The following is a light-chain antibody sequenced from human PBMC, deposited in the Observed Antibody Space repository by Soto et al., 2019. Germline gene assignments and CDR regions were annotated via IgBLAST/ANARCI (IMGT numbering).Light chain of an antibody. CDR2: VNN. CDR3: GSYAGSSTYV. CDR1: NIGNKN. Sequence: YELTQPLSVSVALGQTARITCGGNNIGNKNVHWYQQKPGQAPVLVIYVNNNRPSGIPERVSGSNSGNTATLTISRAQVGDEADYYCGSYAGSSTYVFGTGTKLTVL. J-gene: IGLJ1*01. V-gene: IGLV3-9*01.